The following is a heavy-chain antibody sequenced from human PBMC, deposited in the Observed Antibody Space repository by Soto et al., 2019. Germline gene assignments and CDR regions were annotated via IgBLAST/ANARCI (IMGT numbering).Heavy chain of an antibody. V-gene: IGHV4-59*01. J-gene: IGHJ4*02. CDR3: ARLAPRYYFDY. CDR2: IYYSGST. D-gene: IGHD4-17*01. CDR1: GGSISSYY. Sequence: VQLQESGPGLVKPSETLSLTCTVSGGSISSYYWSWIRQPPGKGLEWIGYIYYSGSTNYNPSLNSRGPISVDTSKNQFSLKMSSVTAADTAVYYCARLAPRYYFDYWGQGTLVTVSS.